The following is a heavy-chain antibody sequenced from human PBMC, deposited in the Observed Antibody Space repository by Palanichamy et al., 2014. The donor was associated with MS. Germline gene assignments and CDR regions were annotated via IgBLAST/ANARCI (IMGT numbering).Heavy chain of an antibody. CDR3: AKLATLAASDY. Sequence: AASGFTFSDYDMRWVRQAPGKGLEWVAVISYNGNNKYYTDSVEGRFTISRDNSKSTLYLQMDSLRNEDTAVYFCAKLATLAASDYWGQGTLVTVSS. CDR1: GFTFSDYD. J-gene: IGHJ4*02. V-gene: IGHV3-30*18. D-gene: IGHD1-1*01. CDR2: ISYNGNNK.